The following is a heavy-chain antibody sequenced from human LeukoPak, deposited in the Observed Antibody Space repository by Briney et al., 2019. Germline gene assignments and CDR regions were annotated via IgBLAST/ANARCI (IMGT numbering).Heavy chain of an antibody. Sequence: PSETLSLTCTVSGGSISSYYWSWIRQPPGKGLEWIGYIYYSGSTNYNPSLKSRVTISVDTSKNQFSLKLSSVTAADTAVYYCARHVTDSSVYLYFDYWGQGTLVTVSS. CDR3: ARHVTDSSVYLYFDY. J-gene: IGHJ4*02. D-gene: IGHD3-22*01. V-gene: IGHV4-59*01. CDR2: IYYSGST. CDR1: GGSISSYY.